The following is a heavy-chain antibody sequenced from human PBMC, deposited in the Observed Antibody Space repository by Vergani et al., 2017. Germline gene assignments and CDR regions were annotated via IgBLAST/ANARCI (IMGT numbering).Heavy chain of an antibody. CDR3: AREYSSTSGRDFDF. D-gene: IGHD2-2*01. CDR2: VSTGTKSQ. J-gene: IGHJ3*01. V-gene: IGHV3-48*01. Sequence: QLVESGGGWVQPGGSLRLSCVVSGFDFSSYIMNWVRQAPGKGLEWVSFVSTGTKSQSYAESVKGRFTISRDSAKNSLYLQMYSLRAEDTAVYYCAREYSSTSGRDFDFWGQGTKVTVSS. CDR1: GFDFSSYI.